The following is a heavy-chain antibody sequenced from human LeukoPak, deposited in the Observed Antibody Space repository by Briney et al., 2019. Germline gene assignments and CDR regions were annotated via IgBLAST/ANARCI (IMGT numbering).Heavy chain of an antibody. D-gene: IGHD6-19*01. Sequence: GGSLRLSCAASGFTFTNYAMTWVRQAPGKGLEWVANINQDGTETFSVDSVKGRFTISRDNAKNSLFLQMNSLRPEDTAVYYCARVASSGGWYPSHFDYWGQGTLVTVSS. CDR3: ARVASSGGWYPSHFDY. CDR2: INQDGTET. V-gene: IGHV3-7*05. CDR1: GFTFTNYA. J-gene: IGHJ4*02.